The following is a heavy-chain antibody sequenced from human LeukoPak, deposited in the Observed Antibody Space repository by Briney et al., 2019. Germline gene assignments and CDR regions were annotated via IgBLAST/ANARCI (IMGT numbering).Heavy chain of an antibody. D-gene: IGHD3-10*02. V-gene: IGHV3-21*01. Sequence: PGGSLRLSCAASGFTFSSYSMNWVRQAPGKGLEWVSSISSSSTYIYYADSVKGRFTISRDNAKNSLYLQMNSLRAEDTAVYYCARGRMIGGFDPWGQGTLVTVSS. CDR2: ISSSSTYI. CDR1: GFTFSSYS. CDR3: ARGRMIGGFDP. J-gene: IGHJ5*02.